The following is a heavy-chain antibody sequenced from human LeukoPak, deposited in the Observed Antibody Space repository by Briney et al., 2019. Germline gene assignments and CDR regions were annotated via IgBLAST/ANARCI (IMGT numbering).Heavy chain of an antibody. CDR2: IKQDESEK. CDR1: GFTFSNYW. CDR3: AKDSTVLRYFETQRRTPGVDAFDI. D-gene: IGHD3-9*01. V-gene: IGHV3-7*03. J-gene: IGHJ3*02. Sequence: GGSLRLSCEGSGFTFSNYWMGWVRQAPGKGLEWVANIKQDESEKYYVDSVKGRFTISRDNSKNTLYLQMNSLRAEDTAVYYCAKDSTVLRYFETQRRTPGVDAFDIWGQGTMVTVSS.